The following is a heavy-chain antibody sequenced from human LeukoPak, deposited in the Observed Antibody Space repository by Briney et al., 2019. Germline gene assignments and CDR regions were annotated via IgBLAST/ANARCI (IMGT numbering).Heavy chain of an antibody. CDR1: GYTFTDYY. J-gene: IGHJ4*02. CDR3: ARGSALLALSFDY. CDR2: INPNSGGS. V-gene: IGHV1-2*06. Sequence: ASVKVSCKASGYTFTDYYMHWVRQAPGQGLEWMGRINPNSGGSNYAQKFQGRVTITADESTSTAYMELSSLRSEDTAVYYCARGSALLALSFDYWGQGTLVTVSS. D-gene: IGHD2-15*01.